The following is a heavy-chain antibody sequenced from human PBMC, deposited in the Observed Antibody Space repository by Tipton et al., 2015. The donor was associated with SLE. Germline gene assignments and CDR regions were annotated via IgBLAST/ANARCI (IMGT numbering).Heavy chain of an antibody. J-gene: IGHJ4*02. CDR2: IYYSGST. CDR1: GVSIISSSYY. Sequence: TLSLTCPVSGVSIISSSYYWGCIPQPPGQGLEWIGSIYYSGSTYYNPSLKSRVTLSVDTSKNQFSLKLSSVTAADTAVYYCARHGGIMVELRGCVDYWGQGTWVTASS. CDR3: ARHGGIMVELRGCVDY. D-gene: IGHD3-16*01. V-gene: IGHV4-39*07.